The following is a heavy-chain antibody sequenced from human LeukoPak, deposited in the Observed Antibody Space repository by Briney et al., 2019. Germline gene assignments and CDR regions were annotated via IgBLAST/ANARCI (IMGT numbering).Heavy chain of an antibody. J-gene: IGHJ6*02. CDR2: ISYDGSNK. Sequence: PGRSLRLSCAASGFTFSSYAMRWVRQAPGKGLEWVAVISYDGSNKYYADSVKGRFTISRDNSKNTLYLQMNSLRAEDTAVYYCARVQAVAGTRYYYYYYGMDVWGQGTTVTVSS. V-gene: IGHV3-30*04. D-gene: IGHD6-19*01. CDR1: GFTFSSYA. CDR3: ARVQAVAGTRYYYYYYGMDV.